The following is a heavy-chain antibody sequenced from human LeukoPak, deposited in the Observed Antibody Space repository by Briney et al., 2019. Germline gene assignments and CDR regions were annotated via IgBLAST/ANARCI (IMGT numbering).Heavy chain of an antibody. Sequence: GGSLRLSCAASGFTFSSYGMHWVRQAPGRGLVWVAVISYDGSNKYYADSVKGRFTISRDNSKNTLYLQMNSLRAEDTAVYYCAKEGAIVEYYFDYWGQGTLVTVSS. D-gene: IGHD1-26*01. CDR3: AKEGAIVEYYFDY. CDR1: GFTFSSYG. J-gene: IGHJ4*02. CDR2: ISYDGSNK. V-gene: IGHV3-30*18.